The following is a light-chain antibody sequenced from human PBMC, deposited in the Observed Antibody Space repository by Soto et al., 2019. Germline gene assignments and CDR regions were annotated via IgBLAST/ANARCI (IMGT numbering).Light chain of an antibody. J-gene: IGKJ5*01. CDR1: QSVSSSY. V-gene: IGKV3-15*01. CDR2: DKS. Sequence: EIVLTQSPGTLSLSPGERATLSCRASQSVSSSYLAWYQQKPGQAPRLLIYDKSSRAPGVPARFSGSGTGTDFTLTINSLQSEDVGVYYCQQYNNWPPSTFGQGTRLEI. CDR3: QQYNNWPPST.